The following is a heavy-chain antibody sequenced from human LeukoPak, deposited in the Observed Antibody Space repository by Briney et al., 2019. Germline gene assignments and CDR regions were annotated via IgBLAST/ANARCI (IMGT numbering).Heavy chain of an antibody. D-gene: IGHD5-12*01. J-gene: IGHJ6*03. CDR3: AKGGGYEAQYYYYYLDV. Sequence: GGSLRLSCAASGFTFSSYGMHWVRQAPGKGLEWVAFIRFDGSNKYCADSVKGRFTISRDNSKNTLYLQMKSLRAEDTAVYYCAKGGGYEAQYYYYYLDVWGKGTTVTISS. CDR2: IRFDGSNK. CDR1: GFTFSSYG. V-gene: IGHV3-30*02.